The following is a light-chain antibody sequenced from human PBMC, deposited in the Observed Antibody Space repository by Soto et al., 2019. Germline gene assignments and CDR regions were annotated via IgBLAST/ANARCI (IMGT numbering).Light chain of an antibody. CDR1: QGISTA. CDR2: DAS. V-gene: IGKV1-13*02. J-gene: IGKJ1*01. Sequence: AIQLNQSPSSLSAYVGDTVTITCRASQGISTALAWYQQKPGKAPKLLIYDASSLESGVPSRFSGSGSGTEFTLTICSLQPDDFATYYCQQYNSYSWTFGQGTKVDIK. CDR3: QQYNSYSWT.